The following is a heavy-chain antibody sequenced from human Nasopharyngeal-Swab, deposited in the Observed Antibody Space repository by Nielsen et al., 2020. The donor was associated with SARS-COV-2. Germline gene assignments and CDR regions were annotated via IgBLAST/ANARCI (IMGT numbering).Heavy chain of an antibody. D-gene: IGHD2-2*01. V-gene: IGHV4-34*01. CDR3: ARGVSGIVPAPILGLGPWYPYYYMDV. J-gene: IGHJ6*03. CDR2: INHSGSP. Sequence: SETLSLTCAVFGGSFSDYNWNWIRQPSGKGLEWIGEINHSGSPNYNPSLKSRVTISVDTSKNQFSLRLTSVTAADTAVYYCARGVSGIVPAPILGLGPWYPYYYMDVWDKGTAVTVSS. CDR1: GGSFSDYN.